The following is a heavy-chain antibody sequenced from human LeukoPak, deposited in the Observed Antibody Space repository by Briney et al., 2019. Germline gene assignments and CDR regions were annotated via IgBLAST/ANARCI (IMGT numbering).Heavy chain of an antibody. CDR3: VRDRYYYDSSGYHVFDY. Sequence: SETLSLTCTVSGGPISSYYWSWIRQPPGKGLEWIGYIYYSGSTNYNPSLKSRVAISVDTSKNQFSLKLSSVTAADTAVYYCVRDRYYYDSSGYHVFDYWGQGTLVTVSS. V-gene: IGHV4-59*01. CDR1: GGPISSYY. J-gene: IGHJ4*02. CDR2: IYYSGST. D-gene: IGHD3-22*01.